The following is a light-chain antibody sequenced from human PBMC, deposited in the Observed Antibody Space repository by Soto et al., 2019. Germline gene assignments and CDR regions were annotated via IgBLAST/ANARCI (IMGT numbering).Light chain of an antibody. CDR1: SSDVGGYNY. V-gene: IGLV2-14*01. CDR2: EVS. J-gene: IGLJ2*01. Sequence: QYALTQPASVSGSPGQSITISCTGTSSDVGGYNYVSWYQHHPGKAPKLIIYEVSNRPSGVSNRFSGSKSGNTASLTISGLQAEDETDYYCSSYTSDNTLVFGGGTKVTVL. CDR3: SSYTSDNTLV.